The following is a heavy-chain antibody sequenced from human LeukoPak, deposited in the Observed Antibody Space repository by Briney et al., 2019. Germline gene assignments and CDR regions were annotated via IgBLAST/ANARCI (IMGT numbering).Heavy chain of an antibody. CDR2: IKSESDGGTT. Sequence: WGSLRLSCVASGFTFSNAYMSRVSQAPGKGLQWVGRIKSESDGGTTDFAAPVKGRFIISRDDSRNTLFLQMNSLKTEDTALYYCATRPAFDFWGQGTMVTVSS. V-gene: IGHV3-15*01. J-gene: IGHJ3*01. CDR1: GFTFSNAY. CDR3: ATRPAFDF.